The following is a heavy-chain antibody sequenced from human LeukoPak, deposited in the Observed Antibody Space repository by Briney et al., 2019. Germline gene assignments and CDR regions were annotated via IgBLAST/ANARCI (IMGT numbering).Heavy chain of an antibody. CDR1: GGTFSNYV. CDR2: ITPMFGTA. J-gene: IGHJ6*03. CDR3: ATGPLWFGKFNSNYMDV. Sequence: SVKVSCKVFGGTFSNYVINWVRQAPGQGLQWTGRITPMFGTASYADQFLGRVTITADKSTTTAYMELRNLRSDDTAMYYCATGPLWFGKFNSNYMDVWGKGTTVIVSS. D-gene: IGHD3-16*01. V-gene: IGHV1-69*06.